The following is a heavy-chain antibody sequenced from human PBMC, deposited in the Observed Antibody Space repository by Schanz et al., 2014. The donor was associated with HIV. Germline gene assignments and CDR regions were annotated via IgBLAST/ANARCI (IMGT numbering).Heavy chain of an antibody. V-gene: IGHV3-11*01. D-gene: IGHD1-26*01. Sequence: QVQLVASGGGLVKPGGSLRLSCAASGFSFSEYYINWIRQAPGQGLEWLSSISHTSATIYYLDSVRGRFTISRDNAKDSLILQMNSLRAEDTALYYCAKRGPYTGRYEYFQQWGQGALVTVSS. J-gene: IGHJ1*01. CDR1: GFSFSEYY. CDR2: ISHTSATI. CDR3: AKRGPYTGRYEYFQQ.